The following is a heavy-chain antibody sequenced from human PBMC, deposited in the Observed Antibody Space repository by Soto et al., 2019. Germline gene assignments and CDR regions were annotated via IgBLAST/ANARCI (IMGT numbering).Heavy chain of an antibody. CDR2: ISSSSSYT. CDR3: ARDGHYYDILTGCPDY. D-gene: IGHD3-9*01. V-gene: IGHV3-11*05. J-gene: IGHJ4*02. Sequence: GGSLGLSCAASGFTFSDYYMSWIRQAPGKGLEWVSYISSSSSYTNYADSVKGRFTISRDNAKNSLYLQMNSLRAEDTAVYYCARDGHYYDILTGCPDYWGQGTLVTVSS. CDR1: GFTFSDYY.